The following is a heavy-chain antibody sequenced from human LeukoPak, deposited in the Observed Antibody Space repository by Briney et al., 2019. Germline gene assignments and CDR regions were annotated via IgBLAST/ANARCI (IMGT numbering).Heavy chain of an antibody. Sequence: GGSLRLSCAASGLTVSSNYMTGVRQAPRKGLEWVSIIYSGADTYYADSVKGRFTISRDNAKNSLYLQMNSLRAEDTAVYYCARDPGGDYFDYWGQGTLVTVSS. D-gene: IGHD1-26*01. V-gene: IGHV3-66*01. CDR1: GLTVSSNY. CDR2: IYSGADT. J-gene: IGHJ4*02. CDR3: ARDPGGDYFDY.